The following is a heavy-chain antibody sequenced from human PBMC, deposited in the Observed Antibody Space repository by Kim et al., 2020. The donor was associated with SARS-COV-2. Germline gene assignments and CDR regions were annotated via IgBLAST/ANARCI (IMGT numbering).Heavy chain of an antibody. D-gene: IGHD3-22*01. CDR3: ARDPGGVGPVVDGGWFDP. V-gene: IGHV1-46*01. Sequence: ASVKVSCKASGYTFTSYYMHWVRQAPGQGLERMGIINPSGGSTSYAQKFQGRVTMTRDTSTSTVYMELSSLRSEDTAVYYCARDPGGVGPVVDGGWFDPWGQGTLVTVSS. J-gene: IGHJ5*02. CDR1: GYTFTSYY. CDR2: INPSGGST.